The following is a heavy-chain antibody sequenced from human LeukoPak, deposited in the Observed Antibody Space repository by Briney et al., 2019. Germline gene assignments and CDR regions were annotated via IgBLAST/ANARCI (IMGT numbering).Heavy chain of an antibody. CDR2: ISQSGSDT. J-gene: IGHJ4*02. V-gene: IGHV3-11*06. Sequence: PGASLKLSCAASQLFFTDYYMTWIRQAPGKGLEWISYISQSGSDTSYADSVKGRFTISRDNANNLVFLQMNSLRVEDTAVYYCATTARIPFNWGQGTLVTVSS. CDR3: ATTARIPFN. CDR1: QLFFTDYY. D-gene: IGHD2-21*02.